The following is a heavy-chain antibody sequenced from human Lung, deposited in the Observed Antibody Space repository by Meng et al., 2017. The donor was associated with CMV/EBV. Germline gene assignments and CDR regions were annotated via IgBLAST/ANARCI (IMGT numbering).Heavy chain of an antibody. V-gene: IGHV3-21*01. CDR1: AFIFSDYA. CDR3: ARGRGYCSSTNWYLNFDY. D-gene: IGHD2-2*01. Sequence: GGSXRLXXAASAFIFSDYAMTWIRQAPGKGLEWVSSISSTSIHIYYADSVKGRFTISRDNGKNLLYLQLNSLRAEDTAVYYCARGRGYCSSTNWYLNFDYWXQGTXVTVSS. CDR2: ISSTSIHI. J-gene: IGHJ4*02.